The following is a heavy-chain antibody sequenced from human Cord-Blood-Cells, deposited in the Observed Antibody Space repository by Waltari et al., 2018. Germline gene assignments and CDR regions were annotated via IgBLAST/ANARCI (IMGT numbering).Heavy chain of an antibody. Sequence: QVQLVQSGAEVKKPGASVKVSCKDSGYTFTSYAMHWVRQAPGQRLEWMGWINAGNGNTKYSQKFQGRVTITRDTSASTAYMELSSLRSEDTAVYYCARGGEMRELFKGAFDIWGQGTMVTVSS. CDR1: GYTFTSYA. V-gene: IGHV1-3*01. D-gene: IGHD3-10*01. CDR2: INAGNGNT. J-gene: IGHJ3*02. CDR3: ARGGEMRELFKGAFDI.